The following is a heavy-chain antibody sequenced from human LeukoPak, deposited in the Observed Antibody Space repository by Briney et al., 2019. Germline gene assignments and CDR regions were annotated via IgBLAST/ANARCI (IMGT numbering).Heavy chain of an antibody. CDR1: SGSISSYY. Sequence: SETLSLTCTVSSGSISSYYWSWIRQPPGKGLEWIGYIYYSGSTNYNPSLKSRVTISVDTSKNQFSLKLSSVTAADTAVYYCARVVASYYDILTGYGTPMELDPWGQGTLVTVSS. CDR3: ARVVASYYDILTGYGTPMELDP. CDR2: IYYSGST. V-gene: IGHV4-59*01. J-gene: IGHJ5*02. D-gene: IGHD3-9*01.